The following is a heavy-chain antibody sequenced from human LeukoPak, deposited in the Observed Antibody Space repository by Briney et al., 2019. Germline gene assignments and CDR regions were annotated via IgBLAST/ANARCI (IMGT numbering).Heavy chain of an antibody. V-gene: IGHV3-53*01. Sequence: HPGGSLRLSCAASGFTVSSSYVSWVRQAPGKGLEWVSVIYSGGTTYYADSVKGRFTFSRDNSKNTLYLQMNSLRVDDTAVYYCARDGPGRYSSSWHGGAFDIWGQGTMVTVSS. J-gene: IGHJ3*02. CDR3: ARDGPGRYSSSWHGGAFDI. CDR1: GFTVSSSY. D-gene: IGHD6-13*01. CDR2: IYSGGTT.